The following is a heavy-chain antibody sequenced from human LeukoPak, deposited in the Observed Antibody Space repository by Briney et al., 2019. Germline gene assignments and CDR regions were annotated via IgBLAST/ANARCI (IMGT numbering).Heavy chain of an antibody. V-gene: IGHV3-33*01. CDR1: GFTFSSYG. J-gene: IGHJ5*02. D-gene: IGHD6-13*01. CDR3: ARHFRGTTSTWYTHWFDP. Sequence: GRSLRLSCAASGFTFSSYGMHWVRQAPGKGLEWVAVIWYDGSNKYYADSVKGRFTISRDNSKNTLYLQMNSLRAEDTAVYYCARHFRGTTSTWYTHWFDPWGQGTLVTVSS. CDR2: IWYDGSNK.